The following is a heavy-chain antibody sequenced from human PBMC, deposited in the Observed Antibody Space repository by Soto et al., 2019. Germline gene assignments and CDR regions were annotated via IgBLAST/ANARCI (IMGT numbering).Heavy chain of an antibody. Sequence: QVQLVQSGAEVKKPGASVKVSCKASGYTFTSYAMHWVRQAPGQRLEWMGWINAGNGNTKYSQKFQGRVTITRDTSASTAYMELSRLRSEDTAVYYCARDNYDFWSGYSYYYYMDVWGKGTTVTVSS. V-gene: IGHV1-3*01. D-gene: IGHD3-3*01. CDR1: GYTFTSYA. CDR3: ARDNYDFWSGYSYYYYMDV. J-gene: IGHJ6*03. CDR2: INAGNGNT.